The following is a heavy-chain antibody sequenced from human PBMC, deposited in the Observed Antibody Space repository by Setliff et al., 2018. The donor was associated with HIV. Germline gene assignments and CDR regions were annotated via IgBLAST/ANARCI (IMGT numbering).Heavy chain of an antibody. J-gene: IGHJ3*02. CDR1: GGSFTDIGGSFTDYY. V-gene: IGHV4-34*01. D-gene: IGHD3-22*01. Sequence: SETLSLTCAVFGGSFTDIGGSFTDYYWIWIRQPPGKGLEWIGEINHSGSTHYNPSLKSRFTISVDTSKNQFSLKLSSVTAADTAVYYCARHSITLVVGVPERDDAFDIWGQGTMVTVSS. CDR3: ARHSITLVVGVPERDDAFDI. CDR2: INHSGST.